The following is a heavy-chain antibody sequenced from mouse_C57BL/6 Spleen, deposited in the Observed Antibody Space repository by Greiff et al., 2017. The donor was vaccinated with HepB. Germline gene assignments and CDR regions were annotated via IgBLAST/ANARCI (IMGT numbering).Heavy chain of an antibody. CDR2: IYPGGGYT. CDR3: ARHMDSGWFAY. V-gene: IGHV1-63*01. CDR1: GYTFTNYW. Sequence: VQLQESGAELVRPGTSVKMSCKASGYTFTNYWIGWAKQRPGHGLEWIGDIYPGGGYTNYNEKFKGKATLTADKSSSTAYMQFSSLTSEDSAIYYCARHMDSGWFAYWGQGTLVTVSA. J-gene: IGHJ3*01. D-gene: IGHD3-1*01.